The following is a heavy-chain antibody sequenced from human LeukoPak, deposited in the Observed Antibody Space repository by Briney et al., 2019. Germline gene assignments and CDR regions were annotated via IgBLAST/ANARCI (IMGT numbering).Heavy chain of an antibody. V-gene: IGHV3-30*02. D-gene: IGHD3-10*01. CDR3: AKKDGGRGEGTFDY. Sequence: GGSLRLSCAGSGFAFSSFDIHWVRQAPGKGLQWVAFIRNDGSNKYYADSVRGRFTISRDNSKNTLYLQMNSLRAEDTAMYYCAKKDGGRGEGTFDYWGQGTLVTVSS. CDR1: GFAFSSFD. CDR2: IRNDGSNK. J-gene: IGHJ4*02.